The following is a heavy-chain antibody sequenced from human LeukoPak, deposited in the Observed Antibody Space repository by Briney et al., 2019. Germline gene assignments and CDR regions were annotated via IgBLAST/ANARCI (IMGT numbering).Heavy chain of an antibody. Sequence: GGSLRLSSTASGSTFSSRWMSWVRQAPGKGLEFVANIKEDGSAEYYVDSVKGRFTISKDNAKNSLYLQMNSLRVDDTAIYYCARDSDGYDLWGQGTLVTVSS. CDR1: GSTFSSRW. CDR3: ARDSDGYDL. J-gene: IGHJ4*02. V-gene: IGHV3-7*01. CDR2: IKEDGSAE. D-gene: IGHD2-15*01.